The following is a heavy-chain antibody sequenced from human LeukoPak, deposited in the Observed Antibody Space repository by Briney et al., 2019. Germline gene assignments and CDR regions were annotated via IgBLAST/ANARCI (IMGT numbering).Heavy chain of an antibody. D-gene: IGHD2-21*01. Sequence: ASVKVSCKASGYTFTSYEINWVRQATGQGLEWMGWMNPNSCNTGYAQKFQGRVTITRNNSISTAYMELSSLRSEDTAVYYCARGLWQIEDIFDYWGQGTLVTVSS. V-gene: IGHV1-8*03. CDR3: ARGLWQIEDIFDY. CDR1: GYTFTSYE. J-gene: IGHJ4*02. CDR2: MNPNSCNT.